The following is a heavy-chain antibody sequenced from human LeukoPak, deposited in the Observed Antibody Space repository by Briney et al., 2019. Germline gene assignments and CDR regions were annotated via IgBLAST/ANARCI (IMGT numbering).Heavy chain of an antibody. CDR2: IRGKANGGTT. Sequence: GRSLRLSCTASGFTFGDYAMNWVRQAPGKGLEWVGFIRGKANGGTTEYAASVKGRFTISRDDSKSIAYLQMNSLKTEDTAVYYCTRDDRKGLWFWESHFDYWGQGTLVTVSS. J-gene: IGHJ4*02. CDR1: GFTFGDYA. CDR3: TRDDRKGLWFWESHFDY. D-gene: IGHD3-10*01. V-gene: IGHV3-49*04.